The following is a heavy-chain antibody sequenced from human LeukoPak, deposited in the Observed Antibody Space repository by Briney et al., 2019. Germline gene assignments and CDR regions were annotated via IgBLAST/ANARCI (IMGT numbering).Heavy chain of an antibody. J-gene: IGHJ4*02. CDR2: INSDGSST. D-gene: IGHD3-22*01. CDR1: GCTFSSYW. CDR3: ARYYYDRSAYLDY. V-gene: IGHV3-74*01. Sequence: PGGSLRLSCAASGCTFSSYWMHWVRQAPGKGLVWVSRINSDGSSTSYADSVKGRFTISRDNAKNTLYLQMNSLGAEDTAVYYCARYYYDRSAYLDYWGQGTLVTVSS.